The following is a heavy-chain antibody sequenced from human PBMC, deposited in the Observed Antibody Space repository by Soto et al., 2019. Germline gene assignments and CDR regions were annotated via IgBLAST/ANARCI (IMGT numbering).Heavy chain of an antibody. J-gene: IGHJ6*01. D-gene: IGHD2-15*01. Sequence: SRILQTTRKGVEWVSLIQSGGPTYYADSVKGRFTISRDTSENTVHLQMDSLRAEDTAVYYCARDDVLCDGRRCYGVPLDVWGEPTTLTVSS. CDR2: IQSGGPT. V-gene: IGHV3-66*01. CDR3: ARDDVLCDGRRCYGVPLDV.